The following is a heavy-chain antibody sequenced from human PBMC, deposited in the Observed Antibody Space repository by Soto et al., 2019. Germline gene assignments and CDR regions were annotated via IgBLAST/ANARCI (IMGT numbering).Heavy chain of an antibody. CDR3: ARDPSTGYSSGGGGY. CDR1: GFTCSSYS. V-gene: IGHV3-21*01. D-gene: IGHD6-19*01. J-gene: IGHJ4*02. CDR2: ISSSSSYI. Sequence: GSLRLSCAASGFTCSSYSMNWVRRAPGKGLEWVSSISSSSSYIYYADSVKGRFTISRDNAKNSLYLQMNSLRAEDTAVYYCARDPSTGYSSGGGGYWGQGTLVTVSS.